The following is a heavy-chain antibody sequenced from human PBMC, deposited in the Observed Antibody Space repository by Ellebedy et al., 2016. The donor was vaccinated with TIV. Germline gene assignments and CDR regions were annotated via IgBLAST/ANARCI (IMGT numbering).Heavy chain of an antibody. J-gene: IGHJ4*02. CDR2: ISVDSGTI. CDR3: ARGYLENSFDY. CDR1: GFVFNKYS. V-gene: IGHV3-48*02. D-gene: IGHD1-26*01. Sequence: GGSLRLXXAASGFVFNKYSMDWVRQAPGKGLEWVSFISVDSGTIYYADSVQGRFTISRDNAKNSLYLQMNNLRDEDTAVYYCARGYLENSFDYWGQGTLITVSS.